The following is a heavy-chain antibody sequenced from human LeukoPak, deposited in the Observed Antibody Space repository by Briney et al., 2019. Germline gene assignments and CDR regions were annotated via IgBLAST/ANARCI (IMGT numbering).Heavy chain of an antibody. V-gene: IGHV4-39*01. D-gene: IGHD4-17*01. J-gene: IGHJ3*02. Sequence: SETLSLTCTVSCGSISSSSYYWGWIRQPPGKGLEWIGSIYYSGSTYYNPSLKSRVTISVDTSKNQFSLKPSSVTAADTAVYYCARRLTGSYGDDAFDIWGQGTMVTVSS. CDR3: ARRLTGSYGDDAFDI. CDR2: IYYSGST. CDR1: CGSISSSSYY.